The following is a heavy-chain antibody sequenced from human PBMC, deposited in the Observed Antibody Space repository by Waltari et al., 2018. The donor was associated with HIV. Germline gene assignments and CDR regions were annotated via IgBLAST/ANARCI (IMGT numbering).Heavy chain of an antibody. Sequence: VQLVESGGHLVQPGGSLRLSCAVSGFTFIRYWMHWVRQAPGKGLTWVSRINSEGSSKRYADSVKGRFTIARDNAKNTLYLQMNSLRDEDTAVYYCAKEAGDRGYFQHWGQGTLVTVSS. J-gene: IGHJ1*01. D-gene: IGHD3-10*01. V-gene: IGHV3-74*01. CDR1: GFTFIRYW. CDR2: INSEGSSK. CDR3: AKEAGDRGYFQH.